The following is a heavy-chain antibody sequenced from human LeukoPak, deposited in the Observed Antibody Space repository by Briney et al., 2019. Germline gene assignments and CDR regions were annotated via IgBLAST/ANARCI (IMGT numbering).Heavy chain of an antibody. D-gene: IGHD1-1*01. CDR2: IYHSGST. J-gene: IGHJ4*02. Sequence: PSETLSLTCAVSGDFISSSYWWSWVRQPPGKGLAWIGEIYHSGSTNYNPSLKSRVTISVDKSKNQFSLKLSSVTATDTAVYYCARDSTLRYYFDYWGQGTLVTVSS. CDR3: ARDSTLRYYFDY. V-gene: IGHV4-4*02. CDR1: GDFISSSYW.